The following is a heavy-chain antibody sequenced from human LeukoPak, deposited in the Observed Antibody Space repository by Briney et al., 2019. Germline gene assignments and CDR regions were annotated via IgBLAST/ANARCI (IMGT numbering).Heavy chain of an antibody. Sequence: GGSLRLSCAASGFTFSSYAMHWVRQAPGKGLEYVSAISSNGGSTYYANSVKGRFTISRDNSKNTLYLQMGSLRAEDMAVYYCARAGYCSGGSCYPRQAFDIWGQGTMVTVSS. CDR2: ISSNGGST. J-gene: IGHJ3*02. CDR3: ARAGYCSGGSCYPRQAFDI. D-gene: IGHD2-15*01. CDR1: GFTFSSYA. V-gene: IGHV3-64*01.